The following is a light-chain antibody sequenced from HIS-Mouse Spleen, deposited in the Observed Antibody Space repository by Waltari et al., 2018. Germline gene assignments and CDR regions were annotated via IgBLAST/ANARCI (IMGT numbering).Light chain of an antibody. Sequence: SYELTQPPSVSVSPGHTARITCSGDALPEKYAYWYQQKSGQAPVLVIYEDSKRPSGIPERFSGSSSGTMATLTISGAQVEDEADYYCYSTDSSGNHRVFGGGTKLTVL. CDR3: YSTDSSGNHRV. CDR2: EDS. CDR1: ALPEKY. V-gene: IGLV3-10*01. J-gene: IGLJ2*01.